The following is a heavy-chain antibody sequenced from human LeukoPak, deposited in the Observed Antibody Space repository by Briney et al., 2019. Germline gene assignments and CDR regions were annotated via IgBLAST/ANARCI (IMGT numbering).Heavy chain of an antibody. CDR2: INPSGGTT. CDR3: ARVRALFWTGFPRHPFDF. Sequence: PGGSLRLSCAASGFTFSGYALSWVRQAPGKGLEWISIINPSGGTTYYGDSVKGRLTISRDNSENTLSLQMSSLTGEDTAVYYCARVRALFWTGFPRHPFDFWGHGTLVAVSS. CDR1: GFTFSGYA. D-gene: IGHD3/OR15-3a*01. V-gene: IGHV3-23*01. J-gene: IGHJ3*01.